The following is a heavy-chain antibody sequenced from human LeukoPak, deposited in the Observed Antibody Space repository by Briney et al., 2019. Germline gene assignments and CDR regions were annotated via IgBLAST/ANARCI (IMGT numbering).Heavy chain of an antibody. V-gene: IGHV4-38-2*02. J-gene: IGHJ4*02. Sequence: SETLSLTCGVSGYSISSGYFWGWIRQPPGKGLEWIGSIYHSGSTYYNASLKSRVTISVDTSKNQFSLKVSSVTAADTAVYYCTRDLPYSSGWYVGNWGQGTLVTVFS. CDR1: GYSISSGYF. CDR2: IYHSGST. D-gene: IGHD6-19*01. CDR3: TRDLPYSSGWYVGN.